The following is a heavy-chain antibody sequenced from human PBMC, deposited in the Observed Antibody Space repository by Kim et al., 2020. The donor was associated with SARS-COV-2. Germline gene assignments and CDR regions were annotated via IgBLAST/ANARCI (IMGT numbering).Heavy chain of an antibody. CDR3: ASAYVWGSDDAFDI. Sequence: GGSLRLSCAASGFTFSSYGMHWVRQAPGKGLEWVAVISNDASNKYYADAVTGRFTISRDNSKNTLYLQMNILRAEDTAVYYCASAYVWGSDDAFDIWGQGTMVPVSS. D-gene: IGHD3-16*01. J-gene: IGHJ3*02. CDR1: GFTFSSYG. CDR2: ISNDASNK. V-gene: IGHV3-30*03.